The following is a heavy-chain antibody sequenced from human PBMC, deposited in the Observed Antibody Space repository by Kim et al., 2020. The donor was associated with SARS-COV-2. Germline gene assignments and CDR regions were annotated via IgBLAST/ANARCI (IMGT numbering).Heavy chain of an antibody. J-gene: IGHJ4*02. CDR3: AKYSGWGIVVVPAAPFDY. D-gene: IGHD2-2*01. V-gene: IGHV3-23*01. Sequence: SRFTTSRDNAKNTMSLQLNSLRAEATAVYYCAKYSGWGIVVVPAAPFDYWGQGTLVTVSS.